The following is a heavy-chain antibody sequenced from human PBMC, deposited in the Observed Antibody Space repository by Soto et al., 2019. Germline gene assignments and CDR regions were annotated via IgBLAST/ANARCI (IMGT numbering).Heavy chain of an antibody. V-gene: IGHV4-34*01. CDR2: INHSGST. D-gene: IGHD6-13*01. CDR3: AGRSLAAAGRALGY. Sequence: QVQLQQWGAGLLKPSETLSLTCAVYGGSFSGYYWSWIRQPPGKGLEWIGEINHSGSTNYNPSLRSRVTISVDTSKNQGSLKLSSVTAADTAVYYCAGRSLAAAGRALGYWGQGALVTVSS. J-gene: IGHJ4*02. CDR1: GGSFSGYY.